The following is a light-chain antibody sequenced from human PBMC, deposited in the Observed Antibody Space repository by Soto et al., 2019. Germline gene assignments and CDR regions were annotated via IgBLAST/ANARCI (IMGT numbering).Light chain of an antibody. V-gene: IGKV3-15*01. Sequence: IVMTQSPATLSVSPGERATLSCRASQSISTKLAWYQQKPGQAPRLLIYGASTRATGIPVRFSGSGSGTEFTLTITSLQFEDFAVYYCQQRSNWPPTFGQGTKV. CDR1: QSISTK. J-gene: IGKJ1*01. CDR2: GAS. CDR3: QQRSNWPPT.